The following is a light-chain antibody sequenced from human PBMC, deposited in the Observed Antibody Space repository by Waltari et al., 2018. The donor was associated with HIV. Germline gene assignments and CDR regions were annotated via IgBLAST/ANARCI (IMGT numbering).Light chain of an antibody. V-gene: IGLV3-19*01. Sequence: SSELTQDPAVSVALGQPVRITGQGASLGKYSAHRYQQKPGQAPVVVMYGKDNRPPGIPARFSDSSSGNTCSLTITGAQAEDEADYYCESRHNNHQHHVFGTGTKVTV. CDR2: GKD. J-gene: IGLJ1*01. CDR3: ESRHNNHQHHV. CDR1: SLGKYS.